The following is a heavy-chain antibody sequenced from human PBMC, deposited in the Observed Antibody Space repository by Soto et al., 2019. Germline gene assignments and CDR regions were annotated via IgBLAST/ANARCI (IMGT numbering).Heavy chain of an antibody. D-gene: IGHD2-15*01. CDR3: ARSSVPLYCSGGSCYSPKYYYYYMDV. Sequence: ASVKVSCKASGYTFTGYYMHWVRQAPGQGLEWMGWINPNSGGTNYAQKFQGWVTMTRDTSISTAYMELSRLRSDDTAGYYCARSSVPLYCSGGSCYSPKYYYYYMDVWGKGTTVTVSS. CDR1: GYTFTGYY. CDR2: INPNSGGT. J-gene: IGHJ6*03. V-gene: IGHV1-2*04.